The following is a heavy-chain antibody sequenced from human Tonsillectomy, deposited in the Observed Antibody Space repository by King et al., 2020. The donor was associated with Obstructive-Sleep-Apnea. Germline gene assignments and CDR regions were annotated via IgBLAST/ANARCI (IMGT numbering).Heavy chain of an antibody. CDR3: NGRGGYSGSTVDY. V-gene: IGHV3-15*01. J-gene: IGHJ4*02. Sequence: VQLVESGGGLVKPGGSLRLSCAASGFTFSNAWMSGGRQAPGKGLEWVGRIKSKTDGGTTDYAAPVKGRFTISRDDSKNTLYLQMNILKTEETAGNYFNGRGGYSGSTVDYWGRGTLVTVSA. CDR2: IKSKTDGGTT. D-gene: IGHD6-13*01. CDR1: GFTFSNAW.